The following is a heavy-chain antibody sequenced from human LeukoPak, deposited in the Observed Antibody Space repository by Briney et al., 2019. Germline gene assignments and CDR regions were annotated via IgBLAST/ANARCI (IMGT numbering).Heavy chain of an antibody. V-gene: IGHV4-34*01. CDR1: GGSFSGYY. J-gene: IGHJ4*02. D-gene: IGHD5-24*01. Sequence: PSETLSLTCDVFGGSFSGYYWSWIRQPPGKGLEWIREINHSGSTNYNPSLKSRVTISVDTSKNQFSLRLSSVTAADTAVYYCAKASRGGYNAFDYWGQGTLVTVSS. CDR2: INHSGST. CDR3: AKASRGGYNAFDY.